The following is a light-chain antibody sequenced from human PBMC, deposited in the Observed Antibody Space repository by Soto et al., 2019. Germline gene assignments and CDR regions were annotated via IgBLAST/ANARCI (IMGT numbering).Light chain of an antibody. CDR3: TSYTSASTWV. CDR2: EAT. J-gene: IGLJ3*02. V-gene: IGLV2-14*01. CDR1: SSDVGGYKY. Sequence: QSALTQPASVSGSPGQSITISCTGTSSDVGGYKYVFWYQQYPGKAPKLIIYEATNRPSGVSNRFSGSKSGNTASLTISGLQAEDEADYYCTSYTSASTWVFGGGTKLTVL.